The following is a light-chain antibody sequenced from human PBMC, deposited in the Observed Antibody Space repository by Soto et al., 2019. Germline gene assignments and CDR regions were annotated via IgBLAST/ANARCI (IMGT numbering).Light chain of an antibody. V-gene: IGKV3-20*01. Sequence: EIVLTQSPGTLSLSPVERATLCCRASQSVSSNSLAWYQHKRRQAPRLLIHGASSRATGIPDRFSGSVSGTDFPLTISSLEPEDFAVYYCKQYGGSPRTLGQGTKVDIK. CDR1: QSVSSNS. CDR2: GAS. J-gene: IGKJ1*01. CDR3: KQYGGSPRT.